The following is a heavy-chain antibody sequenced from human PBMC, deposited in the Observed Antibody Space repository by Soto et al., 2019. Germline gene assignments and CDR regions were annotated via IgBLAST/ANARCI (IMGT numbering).Heavy chain of an antibody. J-gene: IGHJ6*02. D-gene: IGHD3-10*02. Sequence: GGSLRLSCAASGFSFSSYGMHWARQAPGEGLEWVAVISYDGSQKYYAESVKGRFTISRDNIRNTVDLQMNRLRPEDTSVYYCAREIVRGVVYYGMEVWGQGTTVTVSS. CDR2: ISYDGSQK. CDR1: GFSFSSYG. V-gene: IGHV3-33*01. CDR3: AREIVRGVVYYGMEV.